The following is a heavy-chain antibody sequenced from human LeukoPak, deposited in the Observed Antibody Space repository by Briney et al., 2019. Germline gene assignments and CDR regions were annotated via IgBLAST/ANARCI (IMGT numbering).Heavy chain of an antibody. CDR2: TYHSGST. D-gene: IGHD6-19*01. CDR1: GYSISSGYY. CDR3: AREAQIALAGTCAFDI. J-gene: IGHJ3*02. V-gene: IGHV4-38-2*02. Sequence: PSETLSLTCTVSGYSISSGYYWGWIRQPPGKGLEWIGSTYHSGSTDYNPSLKSRVTISVDTSKNQFSLKLSSVTAADAAVYYCAREAQIALAGTCAFDIWGQGTMVTVSS.